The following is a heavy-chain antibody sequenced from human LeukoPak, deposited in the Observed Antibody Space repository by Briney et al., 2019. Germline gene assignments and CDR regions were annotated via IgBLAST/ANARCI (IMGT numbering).Heavy chain of an antibody. D-gene: IGHD1-1*01. CDR3: ARGPAGYN. CDR2: IYSGGST. V-gene: IGHV3-53*01. CDR1: GFTASSNH. J-gene: IGHJ4*02. Sequence: GGSLRLSCAASGFTASSNHMSWVRQAAGKGLEWGSVIYSGGSTDYADSVKGRFTISRDNSKNTLYLQMNSLRAEDTAVYHCARGPAGYNWGQGTLVTVSS.